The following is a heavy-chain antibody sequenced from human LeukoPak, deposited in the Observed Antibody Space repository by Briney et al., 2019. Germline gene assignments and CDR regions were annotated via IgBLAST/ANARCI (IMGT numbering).Heavy chain of an antibody. J-gene: IGHJ4*02. CDR3: ARVFRGSSPPTRGY. D-gene: IGHD1-26*01. CDR2: ISSSGSAI. Sequence: GGSLRLSCAASGFTFSSYEMIWVRQAPGKGLEWVSYISSSGSAIFYADSVKGRFTISRDNAKNSLYMQMNSLRAEDTAVYYCARVFRGSSPPTRGYWGQGTLVSVSS. CDR1: GFTFSSYE. V-gene: IGHV3-48*03.